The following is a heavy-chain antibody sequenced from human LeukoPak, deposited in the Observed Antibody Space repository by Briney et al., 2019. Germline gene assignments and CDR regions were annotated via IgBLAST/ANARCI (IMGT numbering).Heavy chain of an antibody. CDR2: IYHSGST. Sequence: LRLSCAASGFTFNDYAMHWVRQPPGKGLEWIGYIYHSGSTYYNPSLKSRVTISVDRSKNQFSLKLSSVTAADTAVYYCARSPTGLDAPPNDAFDIWGQGQWSPSLQ. J-gene: IGHJ3*02. D-gene: IGHD3/OR15-3a*01. CDR3: ARSPTGLDAPPNDAFDI. CDR1: GFTFNDYA. V-gene: IGHV4-30-2*01.